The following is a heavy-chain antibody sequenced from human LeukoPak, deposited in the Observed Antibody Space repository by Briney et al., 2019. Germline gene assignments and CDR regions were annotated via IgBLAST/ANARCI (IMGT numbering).Heavy chain of an antibody. CDR1: GGSISSYY. Sequence: PSETLSLTCTVSGGSISSYYWSWIRQPPGKGLEWIGEINHSGSTNYNPSLKSRVTISVDTSKNQFSLKLSSVTAADTAVYYCARLPAANFDYWGQGTLVTVSS. J-gene: IGHJ4*02. D-gene: IGHD2-2*01. CDR2: INHSGST. V-gene: IGHV4-34*01. CDR3: ARLPAANFDY.